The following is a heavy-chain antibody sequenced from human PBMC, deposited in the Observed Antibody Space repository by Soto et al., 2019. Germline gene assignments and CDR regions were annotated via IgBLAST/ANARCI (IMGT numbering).Heavy chain of an antibody. Sequence: TLSLTCTVSAGSISSGGYYWSWIRQHPGKGLEWIGSIYYSGGTYSNSSLKSRLTMSVDTSKNQFSLKVSSVTAADTAVYYCARGPRQEYGGKFFDYWGQGTLVTVSS. J-gene: IGHJ4*02. V-gene: IGHV4-31*03. CDR1: AGSISSGGYY. CDR3: ARGPRQEYGGKFFDY. CDR2: IYYSGGT. D-gene: IGHD4-17*01.